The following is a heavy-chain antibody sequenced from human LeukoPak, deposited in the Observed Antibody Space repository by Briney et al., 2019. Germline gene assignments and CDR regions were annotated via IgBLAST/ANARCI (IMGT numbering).Heavy chain of an antibody. V-gene: IGHV3-23*01. CDR1: GFTFSSYA. CDR2: ISGSGGST. J-gene: IGHJ4*02. CDR3: AKDFSGSYSGWVY. D-gene: IGHD1-26*01. Sequence: GGSLRLSCAASGFTFSSYAMSWVRQAPGKGLEWVSAISGSGGSTYYADSVKGRFTIPRDNSKNTLYLQMNSLRAEDTAVYYCAKDFSGSYSGWVYWGQGTLVTVSS.